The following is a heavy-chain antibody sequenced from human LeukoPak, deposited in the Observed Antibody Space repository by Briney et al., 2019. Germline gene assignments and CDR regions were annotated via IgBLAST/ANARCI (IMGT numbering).Heavy chain of an antibody. CDR2: IRYDGSNK. CDR1: GFTFSSYG. D-gene: IGHD3-9*01. J-gene: IGHJ4*02. Sequence: PGGSLRLSCAASGFTFSSYGMHWVRQAPGKGLEWVAFIRYDGSNKYYADSVKGRFTISRDNSKNTLYLQMNSLRAEDTAVYYCARSLYDILTGGGFDYWGQGTLVTVSS. CDR3: ARSLYDILTGGGFDY. V-gene: IGHV3-30*02.